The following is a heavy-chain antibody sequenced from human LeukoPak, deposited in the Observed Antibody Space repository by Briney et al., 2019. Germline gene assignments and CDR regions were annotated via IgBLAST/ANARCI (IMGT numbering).Heavy chain of an antibody. V-gene: IGHV1-2*04. CDR1: GYTFTSYY. D-gene: IGHD3-22*01. Sequence: ASVKVSCKASGYTFTSYYMHWVRQAPGQGLEWMGWINPNSGGTNYAQKFQGWVTMTRDTSISTAYMELSRLRSDDTAVYYCARVAYYYDSSGYYSAGYFDYWGQGTLVTVSS. J-gene: IGHJ4*02. CDR2: INPNSGGT. CDR3: ARVAYYYDSSGYYSAGYFDY.